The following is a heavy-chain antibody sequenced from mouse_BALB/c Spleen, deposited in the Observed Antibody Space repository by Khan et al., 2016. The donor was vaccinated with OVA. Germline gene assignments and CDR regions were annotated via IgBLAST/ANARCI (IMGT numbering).Heavy chain of an antibody. J-gene: IGHJ4*01. CDR2: ISSGSSTI. V-gene: IGHV5-17*02. CDR1: GFTLSSFG. Sequence: EVQLVESGGGLVQPGGSRKLSCAASGFTLSSFGMHWVRQAPEKGLEWVAYISSGSSTIYYADTVKGRFTISRDNPKNTLFLQMTSLRSEDTAMXYCARALGLYAMDYWGQGTSVTVSS. CDR3: ARALGLYAMDY.